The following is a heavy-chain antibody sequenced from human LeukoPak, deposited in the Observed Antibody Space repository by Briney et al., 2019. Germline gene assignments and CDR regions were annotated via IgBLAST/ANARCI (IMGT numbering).Heavy chain of an antibody. D-gene: IGHD5-12*01. CDR3: ARELQRGYSGYAD. J-gene: IGHJ4*02. Sequence: GGSLRLSCAASGFTFSSYSMHCLRQAPGKGLEYVSAISSNGGSTYYANSVKGRLTISRDNSKNTLYLQMGSLRAEDMGVYYCARELQRGYSGYADWGQGTLVTVSA. V-gene: IGHV3-64*01. CDR2: ISSNGGST. CDR1: GFTFSSYS.